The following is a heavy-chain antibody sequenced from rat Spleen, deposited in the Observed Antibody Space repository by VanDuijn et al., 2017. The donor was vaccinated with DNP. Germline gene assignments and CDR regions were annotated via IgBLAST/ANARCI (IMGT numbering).Heavy chain of an antibody. V-gene: IGHV5-27*01. CDR1: GFIFNDYG. Sequence: EVQLVESGGGLVQPGRSLKLSCAASGFIFNDYGMAWVRQTPKKGLEWVATISTGGGTLYYRDSVKGRFTISRDDAKSTLYLQMDSLRSEDTATYYCATSYYGYNGGDYWGQGVMVTVSS. J-gene: IGHJ2*01. CDR2: ISTGGGTL. CDR3: ATSYYGYNGGDY. D-gene: IGHD1-9*01.